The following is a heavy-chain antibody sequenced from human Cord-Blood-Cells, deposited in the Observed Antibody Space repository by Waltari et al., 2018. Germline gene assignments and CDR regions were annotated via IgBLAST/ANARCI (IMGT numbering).Heavy chain of an antibody. J-gene: IGHJ4*02. CDR2: INHSGST. Sequence: QVQLQQWGAGLLKPSETLSLTCAVYGGSFRGYYWGWIRQPPGKGLEWIGEINHSGSTNYNPSLKSRVTISVDTSKNQFSLKLSSVTAADTAVYYCASEVGDIDYWGQGTLVTVSS. V-gene: IGHV4-34*01. CDR1: GGSFRGYY. CDR3: ASEVGDIDY. D-gene: IGHD1-26*01.